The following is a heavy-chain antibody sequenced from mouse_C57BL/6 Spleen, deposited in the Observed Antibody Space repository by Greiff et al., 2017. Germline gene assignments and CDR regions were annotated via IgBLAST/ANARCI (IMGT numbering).Heavy chain of an antibody. D-gene: IGHD2-3*01. CDR2: IDPENGDT. CDR3: TVTEDGYYWYFDV. CDR1: GFNIKDDY. V-gene: IGHV14-4*01. Sequence: VQLKESGAELVRPGASVKLSCTASGFNIKDDYMHWVKQRPEQGLEWIGRIDPENGDTEYAPKFQGKATITADTSSNTAYLQLSSLTSEDTAVYYCTVTEDGYYWYFDVWGTGTTVTVSS. J-gene: IGHJ1*03.